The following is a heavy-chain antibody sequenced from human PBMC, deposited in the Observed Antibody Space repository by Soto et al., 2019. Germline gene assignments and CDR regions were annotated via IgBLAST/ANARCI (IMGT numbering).Heavy chain of an antibody. D-gene: IGHD6-6*01. CDR1: GFTFSSYS. CDR3: ARDRDSPRSSIAARQVRRIRYYYYMDV. V-gene: IGHV3-48*01. CDR2: ISSSSSTI. Sequence: HPGGSLRLSCAASGFTFSSYSMNWVRQAPGKGLEWVSYISSSSSTIYYADSVKGRFTISRDNAKNSLYLQMNSLRAEDTAVYYCARDRDSPRSSIAARQVRRIRYYYYMDVWGKGTTVTVAS. J-gene: IGHJ6*03.